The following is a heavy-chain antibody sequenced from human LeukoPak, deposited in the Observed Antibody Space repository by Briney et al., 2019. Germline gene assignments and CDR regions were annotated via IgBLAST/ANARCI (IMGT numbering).Heavy chain of an antibody. Sequence: PSETLSLTCTVSGGSISSGSYYWSWIRQPAGKGLEWIGRIYTSGSTNYNPSLKSRVTISVDTSKNQFSLKLSSVTAADTAVYYCARLGSSAVRPKNWFDPWGQGTLVTVSS. V-gene: IGHV4-61*02. CDR1: GGSISSGSYY. J-gene: IGHJ5*02. CDR2: IYTSGST. CDR3: ARLGSSAVRPKNWFDP. D-gene: IGHD2-2*01.